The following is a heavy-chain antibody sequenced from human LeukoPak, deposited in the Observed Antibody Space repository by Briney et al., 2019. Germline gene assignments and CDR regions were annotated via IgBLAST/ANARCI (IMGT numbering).Heavy chain of an antibody. D-gene: IGHD4-11*01. CDR3: ARHLRVTTFPGYFDY. Sequence: SETLPLTCTVSGGSISSYYWSWIRQPPGKGLEWIGYTYTSGSTNYNPSLKSRVTISVDTSKNQFSLKLSSVTAADTAVYYCARHLRVTTFPGYFDYWGQGTLVTVSS. J-gene: IGHJ4*02. CDR1: GGSISSYY. CDR2: TYTSGST. V-gene: IGHV4-4*09.